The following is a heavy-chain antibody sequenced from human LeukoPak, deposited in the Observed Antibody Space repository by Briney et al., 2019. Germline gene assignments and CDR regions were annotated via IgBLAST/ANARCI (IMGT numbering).Heavy chain of an antibody. CDR3: ARQWLING. D-gene: IGHD6-19*01. Sequence: GGSLRLSCAASGFTFNNYWMSWFRQAPGKGLEWVANIKQDGSEKYYVDSVKGRFTISRDNSKNTLYLQMNSLRAEDTAVYYCARQWLINGWGQGILVTVSS. J-gene: IGHJ4*02. CDR2: IKQDGSEK. CDR1: GFTFNNYW. V-gene: IGHV3-7*03.